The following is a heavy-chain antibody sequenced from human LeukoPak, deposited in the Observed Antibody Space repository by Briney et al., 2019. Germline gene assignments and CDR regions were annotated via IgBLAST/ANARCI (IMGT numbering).Heavy chain of an antibody. CDR2: ISYTGGT. J-gene: IGHJ5*02. Sequence: SETLSLTCTVSGGSVSSYYWSWIRQPPGKGLEWIGCISYTGGTNYTPSLKSRVTISLDTSKNQFSLKLSSVTAADTAVYYCARDPSWSGYNWFDPWGQGTLVTVSS. D-gene: IGHD6-13*01. CDR1: GGSVSSYY. CDR3: ARDPSWSGYNWFDP. V-gene: IGHV4-59*02.